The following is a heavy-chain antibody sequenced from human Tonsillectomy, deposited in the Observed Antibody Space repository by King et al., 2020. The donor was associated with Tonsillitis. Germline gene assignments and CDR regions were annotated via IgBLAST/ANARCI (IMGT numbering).Heavy chain of an antibody. CDR3: ARARFRSGYYFDY. J-gene: IGHJ4*02. V-gene: IGHV4-59*01. Sequence: LQLQESGPGLVKPSETLSLTCTVSGGSISSYYWSWIRQPPGKGLEWIGYIYYSGSTSYNPSLKSRVTISVDTSKNQFSLKVTSVTAADTAVYYCARARFRSGYYFDYWGQGTLVTVSS. CDR1: GGSISSYY. CDR2: IYYSGST. D-gene: IGHD3-3*01.